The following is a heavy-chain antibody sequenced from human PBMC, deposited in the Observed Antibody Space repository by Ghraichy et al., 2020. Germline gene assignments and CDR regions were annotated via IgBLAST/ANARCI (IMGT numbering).Heavy chain of an antibody. D-gene: IGHD5-12*01. Sequence: GGSLRLSCAASGFTFSSYAMSWVRQAPGKGLEWVSAISGSGGSTYYADSVKGRFTISRDNSKNTLYLQMNSLRAEDTAVYYCAKPGHSGYDLDIDYWGQGTLVTVSS. CDR2: ISGSGGST. CDR3: AKPGHSGYDLDIDY. V-gene: IGHV3-23*01. CDR1: GFTFSSYA. J-gene: IGHJ4*02.